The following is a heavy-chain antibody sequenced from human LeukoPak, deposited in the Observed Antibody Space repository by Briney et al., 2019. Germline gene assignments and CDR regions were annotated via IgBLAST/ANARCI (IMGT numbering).Heavy chain of an antibody. V-gene: IGHV1-69*05. Sequence: ASVKVSCKASGGTFSTYAISWVRQAPGQGLEWMGGIIPMFGTPNYAQKFQGRVTITTDESTSTAYMGLSSLRSEDTAVYYCASAWGGYDTSGPFDYWGQGTLVTVSS. CDR3: ASAWGGYDTSGPFDY. CDR1: GGTFSTYA. J-gene: IGHJ4*02. D-gene: IGHD3-22*01. CDR2: IIPMFGTP.